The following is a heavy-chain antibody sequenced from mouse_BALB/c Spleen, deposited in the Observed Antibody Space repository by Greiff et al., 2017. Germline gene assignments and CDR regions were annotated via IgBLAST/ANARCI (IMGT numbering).Heavy chain of an antibody. CDR1: GYTFTSYW. CDR3: TRGTTAHWYFDV. V-gene: IGHV1-5*01. Sequence: VQLQQPGAELVKPGASVKLSCKASGYTFTSYWMHWVKQRPGQGLEWIGAIYPGNSDTSYNQKFKGKAKLTAVTSASTAYMELSSLTNEDSAVYYCTRGTTAHWYFDVWGAGTTVTVSS. CDR2: IYPGNSDT. D-gene: IGHD2-1*01. J-gene: IGHJ1*01.